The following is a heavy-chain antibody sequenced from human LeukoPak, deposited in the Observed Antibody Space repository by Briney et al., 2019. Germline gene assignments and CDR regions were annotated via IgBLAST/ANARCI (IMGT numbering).Heavy chain of an antibody. V-gene: IGHV3-74*01. CDR2: INSDGTTT. Sequence: PGGSLRLSCAASGFTFSSYWMHWVRQAPGKGLLWVSRINSDGTTTYYADSGKGRFTISRDNAKNTLYLQVNSLRAEDTAVYYCARGNYYGMDVWGQGTTVTVSS. CDR1: GFTFSSYW. J-gene: IGHJ6*02. CDR3: ARGNYYGMDV.